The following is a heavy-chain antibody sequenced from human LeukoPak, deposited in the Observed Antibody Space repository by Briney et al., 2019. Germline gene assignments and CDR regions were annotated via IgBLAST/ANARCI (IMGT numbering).Heavy chain of an antibody. CDR1: GGSFSGYY. V-gene: IGHV4-34*01. CDR3: AREMGYYGSGSRGAKFDY. CDR2: INHSGST. D-gene: IGHD3-10*01. Sequence: SETLSLTCAVYGGSFSGYYWSWIRQPPGKGLEWIGEINHSGSTNYNPSLKSRVTISVDTSKNQFSLKLSPVTAADTAVYYCAREMGYYGSGSRGAKFDYWGQGTLVTVSS. J-gene: IGHJ4*02.